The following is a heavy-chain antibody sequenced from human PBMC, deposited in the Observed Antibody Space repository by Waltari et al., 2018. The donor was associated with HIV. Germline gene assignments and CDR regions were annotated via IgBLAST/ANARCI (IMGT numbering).Heavy chain of an antibody. CDR1: VDRALSDTAA. J-gene: IGHJ5*02. V-gene: IGHV6-1*01. CDR3: VRDSFGFDT. Sequence: QVPLKQSGPGLVEASHSIFLSCVISVDRALSDTAALHWVRPSPAGGLQWLGKTYYRAEWLHVYAVSLKGRMVIKSDTEKNQFALHLSSVTPGDTATYYCVRDSFGFDTWGEGTLVTVPP. D-gene: IGHD3-3*01. CDR2: TYYRAEWLH.